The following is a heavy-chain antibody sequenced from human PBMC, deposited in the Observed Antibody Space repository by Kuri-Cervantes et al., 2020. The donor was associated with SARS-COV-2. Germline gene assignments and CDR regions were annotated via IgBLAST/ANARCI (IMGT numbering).Heavy chain of an antibody. CDR2: LSSSGDIT. Sequence: GESLKISCAASGFPFSTYVMTWVRQAPGKGLEWLSALSSSGDITYYADSVKGRFTISRDNSKNTLYLQMNSLRAEDMAVYHCAKGGWLDDYGQGTLVTVSS. CDR3: AKGGWLDD. J-gene: IGHJ4*02. V-gene: IGHV3-23*01. CDR1: GFPFSTYV. D-gene: IGHD6-19*01.